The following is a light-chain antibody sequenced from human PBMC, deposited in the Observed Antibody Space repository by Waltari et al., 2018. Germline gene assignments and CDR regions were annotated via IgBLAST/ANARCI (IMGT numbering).Light chain of an antibody. CDR2: KDS. CDR1: ALPKQY. Sequence: SYELTQPPSVSVSPGQTARITCSGDALPKQYAYCYQQKPGQAPILVIYKDSERPSGIPERFSGSSSGKIVTLTISGVQAEDEADYYCQSADTSGSRWVFGGGTKLTVL. V-gene: IGLV3-25*03. CDR3: QSADTSGSRWV. J-gene: IGLJ3*02.